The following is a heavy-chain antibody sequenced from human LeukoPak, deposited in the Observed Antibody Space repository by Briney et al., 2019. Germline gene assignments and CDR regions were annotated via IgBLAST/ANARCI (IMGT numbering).Heavy chain of an antibody. D-gene: IGHD6-19*01. CDR1: GGSFNGYY. V-gene: IGHV4-34*01. Sequence: SETLSVTCAAYGGSFNGYYWTWIRQPPGRGLEWIGEINHSGGTNYNPSLKSRVTISADTSKNQFSLNLSSVTAADTAVYYCARGGRRWLAKGYDYWGQGTLVTVSA. CDR2: INHSGGT. CDR3: ARGGRRWLAKGYDY. J-gene: IGHJ4*02.